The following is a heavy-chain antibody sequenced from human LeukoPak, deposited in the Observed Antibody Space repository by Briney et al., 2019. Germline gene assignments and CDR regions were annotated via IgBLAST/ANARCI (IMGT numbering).Heavy chain of an antibody. J-gene: IGHJ4*02. V-gene: IGHV3-74*01. CDR1: GFTFSTYW. CDR2: IRSDGSST. Sequence: GGSLRLSCAASGFTFSTYWMHWVRQAPGKGLVWVSRIRSDGSSTSYADTVKGRFTISRDNARNTLFLQMNSLRAEDTAVYYCARYYYDTSRGAYWGQGTLVTVSS. CDR3: ARYYYDTSRGAY. D-gene: IGHD3-22*01.